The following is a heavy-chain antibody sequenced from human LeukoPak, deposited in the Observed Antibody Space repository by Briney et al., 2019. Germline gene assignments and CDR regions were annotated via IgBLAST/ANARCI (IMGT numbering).Heavy chain of an antibody. D-gene: IGHD2/OR15-2a*01. CDR1: GYTFTGYY. Sequence: GAPVKVSCKASGYTFTGYYIHWVRQAPGQGLEWMGWINPGSGATNFAPKFQGRVTLTRDTSISTAYMELSSLRSDDTALFYCARALYAAAHDYWGQGTLVTVSA. J-gene: IGHJ4*02. V-gene: IGHV1-2*02. CDR2: INPGSGAT. CDR3: ARALYAAAHDY.